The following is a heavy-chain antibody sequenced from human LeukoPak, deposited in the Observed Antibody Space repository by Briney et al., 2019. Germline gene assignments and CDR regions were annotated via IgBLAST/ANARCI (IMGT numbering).Heavy chain of an antibody. CDR1: GYTXTSYY. Sequence: ASVKVSCKASGYTXTSYYMHGVRQAPGQGLEWMGIINPSGGSTSYAQKFQGRVTMTRDTSTSTVYMDLSSLRSEDTAVYYCARYSSPPNAFDIWGQGTMVTVSS. CDR3: ARYSSPPNAFDI. CDR2: INPSGGST. V-gene: IGHV1-46*01. D-gene: IGHD6-13*01. J-gene: IGHJ3*02.